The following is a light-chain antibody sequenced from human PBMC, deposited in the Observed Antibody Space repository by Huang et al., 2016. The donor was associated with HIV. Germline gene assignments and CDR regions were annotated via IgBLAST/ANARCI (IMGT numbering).Light chain of an antibody. J-gene: IGKJ5*01. Sequence: EIVLTQSPATLSLSPGERATLSCRASQSVSSYLAWYQQKPGQAPRLRIYDASNRATGIPDRFSGSGSGTDFTLTISSLEPEDFAVYYCQQRSNWRTFGQGTRLEIK. CDR3: QQRSNWRT. V-gene: IGKV3-11*01. CDR1: QSVSSY. CDR2: DAS.